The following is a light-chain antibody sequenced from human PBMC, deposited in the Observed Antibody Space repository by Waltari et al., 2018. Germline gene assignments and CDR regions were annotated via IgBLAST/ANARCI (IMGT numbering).Light chain of an antibody. CDR2: GAS. J-gene: IGKJ2*01. V-gene: IGKV3-15*01. CDR1: QSVSSN. Sequence: EIVMTQSPDTLSVSPGERATLSCRASQSVSSNFAWYQQNPGQAPRRLIYGASTRATGIPARFSGSGSGTEFTLTISSLQSEDFAVYYCQQYNNWPYTFGQGTKLEIK. CDR3: QQYNNWPYT.